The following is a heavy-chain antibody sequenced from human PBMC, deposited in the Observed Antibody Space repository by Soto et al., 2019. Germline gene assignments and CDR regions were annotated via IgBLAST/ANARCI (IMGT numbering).Heavy chain of an antibody. V-gene: IGHV1-2*04. CDR2: INPNSSGT. Sequence: ASVKVSCKASGYTFTGYYMHWVRQAPGQGLEWMGWINPNSSGTNYAQKFQGWVTMTRDTSISTAYMELSRLRSDDTAVYYCARGENIVVVPAAMTYRFDPWGQGTLVTVSS. CDR3: ARGENIVVVPAAMTYRFDP. CDR1: GYTFTGYY. J-gene: IGHJ5*02. D-gene: IGHD2-2*01.